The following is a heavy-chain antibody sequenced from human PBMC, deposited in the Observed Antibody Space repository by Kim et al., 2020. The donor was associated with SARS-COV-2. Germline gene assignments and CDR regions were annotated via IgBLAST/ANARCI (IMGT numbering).Heavy chain of an antibody. Sequence: GETTTYADAVKGRFTISSDNSKNTLYLQMSSLRAEDTAIYYCANPRQPDYWGQGTLVTVSS. D-gene: IGHD6-13*01. J-gene: IGHJ4*02. CDR2: GETT. V-gene: IGHV3-23*01. CDR3: ANPRQPDY.